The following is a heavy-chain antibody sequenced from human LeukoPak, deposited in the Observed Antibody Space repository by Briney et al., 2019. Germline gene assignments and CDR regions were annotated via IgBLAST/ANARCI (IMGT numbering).Heavy chain of an antibody. Sequence: ASVKVSCKASGYTFTAYYLHWVRQAPGQGLEWMGRINPNSGGPNSAQKFQGRVTMTRDTSISTAYMELNGLRSGDTAIYYCARDLIPAAVSDSYGMDVWGLGTTVTVS. CDR3: ARDLIPAAVSDSYGMDV. CDR1: GYTFTAYY. CDR2: INPNSGGP. J-gene: IGHJ6*02. V-gene: IGHV1-2*02. D-gene: IGHD2-2*01.